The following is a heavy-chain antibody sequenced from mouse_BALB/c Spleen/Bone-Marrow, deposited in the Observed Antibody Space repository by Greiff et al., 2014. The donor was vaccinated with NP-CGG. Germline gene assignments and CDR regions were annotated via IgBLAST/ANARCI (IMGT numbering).Heavy chain of an antibody. CDR2: INPSNGRT. CDR1: GYTFTSYW. Sequence: SVKLSCKASGYTFTSYWMHWVHQSPGQALEWIGEINPSNGRTTYNEKFKSKATLTVDKSCSTAYMKLSSLTSEDSAVYYCARASWLHRYYYDRDYWGQGTSVTVSA. J-gene: IGHJ4*01. CDR3: ARASWLHRYYYDRDY. D-gene: IGHD2-2*01. V-gene: IGHV1S81*02.